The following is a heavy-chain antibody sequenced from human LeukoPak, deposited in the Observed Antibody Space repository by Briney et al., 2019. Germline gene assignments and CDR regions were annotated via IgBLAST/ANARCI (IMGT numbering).Heavy chain of an antibody. V-gene: IGHV1-69*06. J-gene: IGHJ5*02. Sequence: GASVKVSCKASGGTFSSYAISWVRQAPGQGLEWMGGIIPIFGTANYAQKFQGRVTITADKSTSTAYMELSSLRSEDTAVYYCARDKGYYGSGIWPNWFDPWGQGTLVTVSS. CDR1: GGTFSSYA. CDR2: IIPIFGTA. D-gene: IGHD3-10*01. CDR3: ARDKGYYGSGIWPNWFDP.